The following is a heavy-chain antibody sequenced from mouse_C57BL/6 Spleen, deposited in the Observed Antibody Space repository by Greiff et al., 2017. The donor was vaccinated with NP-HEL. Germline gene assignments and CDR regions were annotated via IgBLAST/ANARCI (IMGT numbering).Heavy chain of an antibody. J-gene: IGHJ4*01. Sequence: QVQLQQPGAELVKPGASVKLSCKASGYTFTSYWMHWVKQRPGRGLEWIGRIDPNSGGTKYNEKFKSKATLTVDKPSSTAYMQLSSLTSEDSAVCYCAREGDDYGSSRGYAMDYWGMAYWGQGTSVTVSS. D-gene: IGHD1-1*01. CDR3: AREGDDYGSSRGYAMDYWGMAY. CDR1: GYTFTSYW. V-gene: IGHV1-72*01. CDR2: IDPNSGGT.